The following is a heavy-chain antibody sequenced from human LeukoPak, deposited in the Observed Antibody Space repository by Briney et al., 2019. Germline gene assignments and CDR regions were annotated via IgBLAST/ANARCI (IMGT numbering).Heavy chain of an antibody. D-gene: IGHD6-13*01. CDR1: GFTFDDYA. CDR2: ISWNSGSI. Sequence: PGGSLRLSCAASGFTFDDYAMHWVRQAPGKGLEWVSGISWNSGSIGYADSVKGRFTISRDNDKNSLYLQMNSLRAEDTALYYCAKGGAGSWFDPWGQGTLVTVSS. V-gene: IGHV3-9*01. CDR3: AKGGAGSWFDP. J-gene: IGHJ5*02.